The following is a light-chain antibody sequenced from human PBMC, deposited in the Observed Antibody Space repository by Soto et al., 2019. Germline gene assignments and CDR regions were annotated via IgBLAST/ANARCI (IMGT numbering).Light chain of an antibody. V-gene: IGKV3-20*01. CDR2: GAS. Sequence: EIVLTQSPGTLSLSPGERATLSCRASQSVSNSYLAWYQQKPGQAPRLLIPGASSRAAGIPDRFSASGSGTDFTLTISRLEPEDFAVYYCQQYGTSPPWTFGQGTMVEIK. CDR3: QQYGTSPPWT. CDR1: QSVSNSY. J-gene: IGKJ1*01.